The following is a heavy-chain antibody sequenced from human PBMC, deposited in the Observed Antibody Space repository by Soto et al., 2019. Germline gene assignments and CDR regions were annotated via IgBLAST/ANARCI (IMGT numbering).Heavy chain of an antibody. Sequence: GASVKVSCKASGYTFTGYYMHWVRQAPGQGLEWMGWINPNSGGTNYAQKFQGRVTMTRDTSISTAYMELSRLRSDDTAAYYCATYSSSSGAPYYYYGMDVWGQGTTVTVSS. CDR1: GYTFTGYY. CDR2: INPNSGGT. D-gene: IGHD6-6*01. J-gene: IGHJ6*02. V-gene: IGHV1-2*02. CDR3: ATYSSSSGAPYYYYGMDV.